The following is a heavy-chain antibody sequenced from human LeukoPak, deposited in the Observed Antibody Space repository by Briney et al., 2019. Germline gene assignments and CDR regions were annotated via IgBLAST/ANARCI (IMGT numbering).Heavy chain of an antibody. CDR3: ARPGGDYGWFDP. Sequence: KPSETLSLTCTVSGGSISSSSYYWGWIRQPPGKGLEWIGSIYYSGSTYYNPSLKSRVTISVDTSKNQFSLKLSSVTAADTAVYYCARPGGDYGWFDPWGQGTLVTVSS. CDR1: GGSISSSSYY. D-gene: IGHD4-17*01. CDR2: IYYSGST. J-gene: IGHJ5*02. V-gene: IGHV4-39*07.